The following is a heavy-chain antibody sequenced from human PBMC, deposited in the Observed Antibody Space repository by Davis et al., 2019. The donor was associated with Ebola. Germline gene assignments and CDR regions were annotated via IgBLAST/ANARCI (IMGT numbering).Heavy chain of an antibody. V-gene: IGHV3-11*06. J-gene: IGHJ5*01. CDR3: ATDQVGAEGRFDS. CDR1: GFAFNDYS. Sequence: GESLKISCAASGFAFNDYSMSWIRQAPGKGLQWVSYISSSSGYTKYADSVKGRFTISRDNAKNSLYLQVNSLRAEDTAVYYCATDQVGAEGRFDSWGQGTLVTVSS. D-gene: IGHD1-26*01. CDR2: ISSSSGYT.